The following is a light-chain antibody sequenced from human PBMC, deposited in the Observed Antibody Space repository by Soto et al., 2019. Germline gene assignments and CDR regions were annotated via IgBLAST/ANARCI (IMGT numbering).Light chain of an antibody. J-gene: IGLJ1*01. CDR3: QSYDSSLTAFV. CDR1: SSNIGAGYD. CDR2: GNS. V-gene: IGLV1-40*01. Sequence: QSVLTQPPSVSGAPGQRVTISCTGSSSNIGAGYDVHWYQQLPGTAPKLLISGNSNRASGVPDRFSGSKSGTSASLAIAGLQADDEADYYCQSYDSSLTAFVFGTGTKVTVL.